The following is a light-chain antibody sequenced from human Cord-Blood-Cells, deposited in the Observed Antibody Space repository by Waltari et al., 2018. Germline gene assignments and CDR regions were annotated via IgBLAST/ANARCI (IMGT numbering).Light chain of an antibody. Sequence: DIVMTQSPDSLAVSLGERATINCKSSQSVLYSSNNKNYLAWYQQKPGQPAKLLIYWASTLDSGVPDRFSGSGSGTDFTLTISSLQAEDVAVYYCQQYYSTPFTFGPGTKVDIK. CDR3: QQYYSTPFT. CDR1: QSVLYSSNNKNY. V-gene: IGKV4-1*01. J-gene: IGKJ3*01. CDR2: WAS.